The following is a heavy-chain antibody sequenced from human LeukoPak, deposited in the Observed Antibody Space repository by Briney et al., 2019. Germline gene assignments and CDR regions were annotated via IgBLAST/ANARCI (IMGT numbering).Heavy chain of an antibody. Sequence: TLSLPSAISGDSVSNKNSAWNWIRPSPSRGLEWLGRTYYRSKWSKDYAVSVRSRITINPDTSKNQFSLQLNSVTPEDTAVYYCARDLNGDFSLDSWGQGTLVTVSS. CDR2: TYYRSKWSK. J-gene: IGHJ4*02. CDR1: GDSVSNKNSA. V-gene: IGHV6-1*01. CDR3: ARDLNGDFSLDS. D-gene: IGHD4-17*01.